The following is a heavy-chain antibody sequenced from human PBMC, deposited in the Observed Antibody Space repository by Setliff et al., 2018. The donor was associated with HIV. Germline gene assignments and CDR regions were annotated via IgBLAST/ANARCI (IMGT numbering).Heavy chain of an antibody. Sequence: ASVKVSSKVSGYSLTELSMHWVQQAPGKGLEWMGGFDPDDGETVYAQQFQGRVTMTEDTSTDTAYMELTSLRSEDTAMYYCAPVSSGWFDPWGQGTLVTVSS. V-gene: IGHV1-24*01. D-gene: IGHD6-25*01. J-gene: IGHJ5*02. CDR1: GYSLTELS. CDR3: APVSSGWFDP. CDR2: FDPDDGET.